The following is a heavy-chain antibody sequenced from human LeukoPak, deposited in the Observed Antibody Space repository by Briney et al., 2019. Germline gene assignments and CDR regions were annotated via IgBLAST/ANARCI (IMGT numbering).Heavy chain of an antibody. D-gene: IGHD2-2*01. J-gene: IGHJ4*02. CDR2: INPNSGGT. CDR1: GYTFTGYY. CDR3: ARDEDIVVVPAAMVDY. Sequence: GASVKVSCKASGYTFTGYYMHWVRQAPGQGLEWMGWINPNSGGTNYAQKFQGRVTMTRDTSISTAYMELSRLRSDDTAVHYCARDEDIVVVPAAMVDYWGQGTLVTVSS. V-gene: IGHV1-2*02.